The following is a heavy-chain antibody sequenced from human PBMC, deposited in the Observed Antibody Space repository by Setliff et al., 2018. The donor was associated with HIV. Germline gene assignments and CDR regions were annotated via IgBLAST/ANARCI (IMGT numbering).Heavy chain of an antibody. D-gene: IGHD5-12*01. CDR3: AKAHFLVAMTRNWFDP. J-gene: IGHJ5*02. CDR1: GYTFTGYY. Sequence: ASVKVSCKAFGYTFTGYYIHWVRQAPGQGLEWIGRINPKSGVADYLKKFQGRVTMTTDTSTNTAHMELIRPRFDDTAVYYCAKAHFLVAMTRNWFDPWGQGTLVTVS. CDR2: INPKSGVA. V-gene: IGHV1-2*06.